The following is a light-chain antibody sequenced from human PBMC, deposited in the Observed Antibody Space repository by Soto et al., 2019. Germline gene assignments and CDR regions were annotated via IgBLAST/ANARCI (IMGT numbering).Light chain of an antibody. V-gene: IGKV3-20*01. CDR1: QSVGNSY. J-gene: IGKJ1*01. Sequence: EIVLTQSPGTLSLSPGERATLSCRASQSVGNSYLSWYQQKPGQAPRLLIYCASSRATGIPGRFSGSGSGRDFPFTISRMESEAFAVYYCQYCGSTLSWTFGQGTKVEIK. CDR3: QYCGSTLSWT. CDR2: CAS.